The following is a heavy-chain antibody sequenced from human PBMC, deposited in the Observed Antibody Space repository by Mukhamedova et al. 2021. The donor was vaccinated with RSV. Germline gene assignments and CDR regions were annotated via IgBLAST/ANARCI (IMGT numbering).Heavy chain of an antibody. V-gene: IGHV3-30*02. CDR3: ANDHTSRGMDV. J-gene: IGHJ6*02. Sequence: FTLSRDNSKNTLYLQMNSLRAEDTAVYYCANDHTSRGMDVWGQGTTVTVSS.